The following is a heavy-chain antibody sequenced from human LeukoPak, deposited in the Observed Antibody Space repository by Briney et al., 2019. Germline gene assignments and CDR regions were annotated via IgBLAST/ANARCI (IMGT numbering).Heavy chain of an antibody. CDR3: AKVATGSYYNWPFDY. Sequence: TGGSLRLSCAASRFTFSSYGMSWVRQAPGKGLEWVSAIGGSGGGTYYADSVKGRFTISRDNSKNTLYLQMNSLRAEDTAVYYCAKVATGSYYNWPFDYWGQGTLVTVSS. CDR1: RFTFSSYG. CDR2: IGGSGGGT. V-gene: IGHV3-23*01. J-gene: IGHJ4*02. D-gene: IGHD3-10*01.